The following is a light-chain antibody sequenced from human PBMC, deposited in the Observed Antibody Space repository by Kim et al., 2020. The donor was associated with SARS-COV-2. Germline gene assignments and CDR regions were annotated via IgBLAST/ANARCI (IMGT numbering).Light chain of an antibody. CDR2: GKN. CDR3: NSRDSSGNHR. V-gene: IGLV3-19*01. J-gene: IGLJ2*01. CDR1: SLRTYY. Sequence: SSELTQDPAVYVALGQTVRITCQGDSLRTYYASWYQQKPGQAPVLVIYGKNNRPSGIPDRFSGSSSGNTASLTITGAQAEDEADYYCNSRDSSGNHRFGG.